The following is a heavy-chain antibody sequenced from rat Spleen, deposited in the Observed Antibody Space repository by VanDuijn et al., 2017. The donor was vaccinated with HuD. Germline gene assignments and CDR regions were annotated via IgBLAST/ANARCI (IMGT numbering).Heavy chain of an antibody. Sequence: EVQLVESGGGLVQPGRSLKLSCAASGFTFSDYNMAWVRQAPKKGLEWVATISYDGSSTYYRDSVKGRFTISRDNAKSTLYLQMDSLRSEDTATYYCARFSYIDSFFDYWGQGVMVTVSS. V-gene: IGHV5-7*01. J-gene: IGHJ2*01. CDR3: ARFSYIDSFFDY. CDR2: ISYDGSST. D-gene: IGHD1-2*01. CDR1: GFTFSDYN.